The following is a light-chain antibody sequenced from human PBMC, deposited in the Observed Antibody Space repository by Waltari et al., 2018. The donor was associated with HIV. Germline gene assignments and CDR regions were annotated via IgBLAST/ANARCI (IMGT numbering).Light chain of an antibody. J-gene: IGKJ1*01. CDR2: NAS. CDR3: QQHGGSLWT. V-gene: IGKV3-20*01. CDR1: QSITSDY. Sequence: IVSPQSPPNSTLSPGGTATHSCRTCQSITSDYLAWYQHKPGQAPWLLIYNASNRATCIPDRFSGSGSGTDFTLTISRLEPDYFAVYYCQQHGGSLWTFGQGTKVEIK.